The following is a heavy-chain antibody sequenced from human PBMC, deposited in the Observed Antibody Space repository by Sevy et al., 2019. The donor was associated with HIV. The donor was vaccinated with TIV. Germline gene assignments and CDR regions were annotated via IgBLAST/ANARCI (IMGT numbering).Heavy chain of an antibody. D-gene: IGHD3-16*02. CDR1: GFTFSNIA. CDR2: ISNDASNK. V-gene: IGHV3-30-3*01. Sequence: GGSLRLSCAASGFTFSNIAIHWVRQAPGKGLEWVSVISNDASNKDYADSVKGRFTVSRNNSNNMLFLQLKSLAVEDMAMHNCASASHLNSFGGIIVVAGIDYWGQGTLVTVSS. J-gene: IGHJ4*02. CDR3: ASASHLNSFGGIIVVAGIDY.